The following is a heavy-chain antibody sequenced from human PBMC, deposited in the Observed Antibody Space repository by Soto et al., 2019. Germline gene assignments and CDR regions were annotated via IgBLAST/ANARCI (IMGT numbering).Heavy chain of an antibody. Sequence: QVQLVQSGAEVKKPGASVKVSCKASGYTFTSYGISWVRQAPGQGLEWMGWISAYNGNTNYAQRLQGRVTMTTDTSTSTDYMELRSLRSDDTAVYYCASSSGWYPFDYWGQGTLVTVSS. CDR3: ASSSGWYPFDY. V-gene: IGHV1-18*01. CDR2: ISAYNGNT. D-gene: IGHD6-19*01. CDR1: GYTFTSYG. J-gene: IGHJ4*02.